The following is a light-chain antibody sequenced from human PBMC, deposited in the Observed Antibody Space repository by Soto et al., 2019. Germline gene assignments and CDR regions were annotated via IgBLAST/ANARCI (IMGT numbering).Light chain of an antibody. CDR3: SSYAGSNREV. J-gene: IGLJ2*01. V-gene: IGLV2-8*01. CDR1: SNDVGGYDY. CDR2: EVS. Sequence: QSALTQPPSASGSPGQSVTISCTGTSNDVGGYDYVSWYQQHPGKAPKLMIYEVSKRPSGVPDRFSGSKSDNTASLTVSGLQAEDGADYYCSSYAGSNREVFGGGTKLTVL.